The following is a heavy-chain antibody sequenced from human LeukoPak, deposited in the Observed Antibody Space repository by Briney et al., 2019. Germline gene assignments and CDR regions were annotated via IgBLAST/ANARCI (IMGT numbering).Heavy chain of an antibody. CDR1: GYSFTSYW. CDR2: IYPGDSDT. Sequence: GESLKISCKGSGYSFTSYWIGWVRQMPGKGLEWMEIIYPGDSDTRYSPSFQGQVTSSADKSISTAYLQWSSLKASDTAIDYCARSASDDIFSQGVWGNGTTVTASS. CDR3: ARSASDDIFSQGV. D-gene: IGHD3-9*01. J-gene: IGHJ6*04. V-gene: IGHV5-51*01.